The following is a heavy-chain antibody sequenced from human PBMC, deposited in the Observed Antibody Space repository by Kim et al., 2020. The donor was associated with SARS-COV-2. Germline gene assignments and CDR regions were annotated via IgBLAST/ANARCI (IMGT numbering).Heavy chain of an antibody. J-gene: IGHJ4*02. CDR2: IKTKTGGGTT. CDR3: TTFEVTTTYYFDY. CDR1: GFTFSNAW. V-gene: IGHV3-15*01. Sequence: GGSLRLSCAASGFTFSNAWVSWVRQAPGKGLEWVGLIKTKTGGGTTDYAAPVKGRFTISRDDSKNTVSLQMNSLKTGDTAVYYCTTFEVTTTYYFDYWGQGTLVTVSS. D-gene: IGHD5-12*01.